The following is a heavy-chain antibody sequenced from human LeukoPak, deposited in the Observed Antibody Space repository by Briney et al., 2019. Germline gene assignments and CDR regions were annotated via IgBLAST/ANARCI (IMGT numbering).Heavy chain of an antibody. CDR1: GVSISSYY. D-gene: IGHD3-10*01. J-gene: IGHJ6*03. CDR2: IYTSGST. CDR3: ARHTMVRGVSGYYYYYMDV. V-gene: IGHV4-4*09. Sequence: SETLSLTCTVSGVSISSYYWSWIRQPPGKGLEWIGYIYTSGSTNYNPSPKSRVTISVDTSKNQFSLKLSSVTAADTAVYYCARHTMVRGVSGYYYYYMDVWGKGTTVTVSS.